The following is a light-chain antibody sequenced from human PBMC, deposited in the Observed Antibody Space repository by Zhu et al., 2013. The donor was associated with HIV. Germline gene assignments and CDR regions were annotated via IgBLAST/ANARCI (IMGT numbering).Light chain of an antibody. J-gene: IGKJ1*01. Sequence: DIVMTQSPDSLAVSLGERATINCKSSQSVLYSSNNKNYLAWYQQKPGQPPKLLIYLASVRESGIPDRFSGSGSGSDFTLTINNLQPEDVAVYYCQQYDSTPSWTFGQGTKVEIK. V-gene: IGKV4-1*01. CDR1: QSVLYSSNNKNY. CDR3: QQYDSTPSWT. CDR2: LAS.